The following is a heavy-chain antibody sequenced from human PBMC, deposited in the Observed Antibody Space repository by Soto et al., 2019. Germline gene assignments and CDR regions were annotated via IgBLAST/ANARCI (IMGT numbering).Heavy chain of an antibody. J-gene: IGHJ6*02. CDR1: GYSFTTYW. Sequence: GESLKISCKGSGYSFTTYWIGWVRQMPGKGLEWMGIIYPGDSDTRYSPSFQGQVTISADKSISTAYLQWSSPKASDTAMYYCARPLYGGNSPRYGMDVWGQGTTVTVSS. CDR3: ARPLYGGNSPRYGMDV. CDR2: IYPGDSDT. V-gene: IGHV5-51*01. D-gene: IGHD4-17*01.